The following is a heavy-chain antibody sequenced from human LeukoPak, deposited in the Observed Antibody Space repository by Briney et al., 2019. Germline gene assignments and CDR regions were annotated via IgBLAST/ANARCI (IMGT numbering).Heavy chain of an antibody. Sequence: PSETLSLTCAVYGGSFSGYYWSWIRQPPGKGLEWIGEINHSGSTNYNPSLKSRVTISVDTSKNQFSLKLSSVTAADTAVYYCARLIRPSSSSYYYYYYMDVWGKGTTVTVSS. J-gene: IGHJ6*03. CDR2: INHSGST. CDR1: GGSFSGYY. CDR3: ARLIRPSSSSYYYYYYMDV. V-gene: IGHV4-34*01. D-gene: IGHD3-10*01.